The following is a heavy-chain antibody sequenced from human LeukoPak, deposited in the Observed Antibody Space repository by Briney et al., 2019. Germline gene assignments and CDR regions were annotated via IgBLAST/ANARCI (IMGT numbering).Heavy chain of an antibody. CDR1: GGSISSSNW. V-gene: IGHV4-4*02. J-gene: IGHJ4*02. CDR3: ARVVATISDYFDY. D-gene: IGHD5-12*01. Sequence: SGTLSLTCAVSGGSISSSNWWSWVRQPPGKGLEWIGEIYHSGSTNYNPSLKSRVTISVDTSKNQFSLKLSSVTAADTAVYYCARVVATISDYFDYWGQGTLVTVSS. CDR2: IYHSGST.